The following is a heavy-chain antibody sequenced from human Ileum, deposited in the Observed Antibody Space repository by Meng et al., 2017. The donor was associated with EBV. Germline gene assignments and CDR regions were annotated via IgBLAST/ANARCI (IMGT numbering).Heavy chain of an antibody. V-gene: IGHV1-18*01. D-gene: IGHD2-15*01. J-gene: IGHJ4*02. CDR3: ARDLTYCSGGSCYPTTIDY. CDR2: ISAYNGNT. CDR1: AYTFTSYG. Sequence: QVQLVQSGAEVKKPGGSVKVCCKASAYTFTSYGISWVRQAPGQGLEWMGWISAYNGNTNYAQKLQGRVTMTTDTSTSTAYMELRSLRSDDTAVYYCARDLTYCSGGSCYPTTIDYWGQGTLVTVAS.